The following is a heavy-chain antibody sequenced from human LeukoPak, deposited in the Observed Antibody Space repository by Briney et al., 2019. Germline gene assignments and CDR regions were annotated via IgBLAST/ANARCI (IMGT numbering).Heavy chain of an antibody. CDR3: ARAGEVLGIVATIGTPDY. CDR2: INSDGSST. J-gene: IGHJ4*02. CDR1: GFTFSSYW. Sequence: PGGSLRLSCAASGFTFSSYWMHWVRQAPGKGLVWVSRINSDGSSTSYADSVKGRFTISRDNAKNTLYLQMNSLRAEDTAVYYCARAGEVLGIVATIGTPDYWGQGTPVTVSS. D-gene: IGHD5-12*01. V-gene: IGHV3-74*01.